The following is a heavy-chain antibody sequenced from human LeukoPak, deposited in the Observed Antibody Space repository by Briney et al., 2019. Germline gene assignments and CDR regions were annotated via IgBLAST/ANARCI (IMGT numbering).Heavy chain of an antibody. CDR1: GGSISSYY. CDR2: IYYSGST. CDR3: ARYSYSSSGDWFDP. Sequence: SETLSLTCTVSGGSISSYYWSWIRQPPGKGLEWIGYIYYSGSTNYNPSLKSRVTISVDTSKNQFSLKLSSVTAADTAVYYCARYSYSSSGDWFDPWGQGTLVTVSS. J-gene: IGHJ5*02. D-gene: IGHD6-13*01. V-gene: IGHV4-59*08.